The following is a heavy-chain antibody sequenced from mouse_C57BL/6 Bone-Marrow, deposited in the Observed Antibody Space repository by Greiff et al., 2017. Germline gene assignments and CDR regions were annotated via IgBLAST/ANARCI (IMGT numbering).Heavy chain of an antibody. CDR3: AREGNWALYFDY. V-gene: IGHV5-4*01. CDR2: ISDGGSYT. D-gene: IGHD4-1*01. Sequence: EVKLVEPGGGLVKPGGSLKLSCAASGFTFSSYAMSWVRQTPEKRLEWVATISDGGSYTYYPDNVKGRFTISRDNAKNNLYLQMSHLKSEDTAMYYCAREGNWALYFDYWGQGTTLTVSS. CDR1: GFTFSSYA. J-gene: IGHJ2*01.